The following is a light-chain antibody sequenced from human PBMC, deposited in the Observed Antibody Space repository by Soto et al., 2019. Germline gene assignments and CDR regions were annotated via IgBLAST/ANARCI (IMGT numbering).Light chain of an antibody. CDR1: SSNIGTNS. Sequence: QSALAQPPSASGTPGQRVTISCSGGSSNIGTNSVNWYQQLPGTAPKLLIYSNNQRPSGVPDRFSGSKSGTSASLAISGLQSEDEAEYYCAAWDDNLNAYVLGTGTKVTVL. J-gene: IGLJ1*01. CDR3: AAWDDNLNAYV. CDR2: SNN. V-gene: IGLV1-44*01.